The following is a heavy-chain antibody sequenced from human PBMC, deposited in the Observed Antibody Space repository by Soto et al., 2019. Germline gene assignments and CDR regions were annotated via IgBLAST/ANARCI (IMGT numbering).Heavy chain of an antibody. D-gene: IGHD5-18*01. CDR3: AKGHTAMVRSGTDY. CDR2: ISGSGGST. V-gene: IGHV3-23*01. J-gene: IGHJ4*02. Sequence: EVQLLESGGGLVQPGGSLRLSCAASGFTFSSYAMSWVRQAPGKGLEWVSAISGSGGSTYYADSVKGRFTISRDNSKNTLYLQMNRLGAEDTAVYYCAKGHTAMVRSGTDYWGQGTLVTVSS. CDR1: GFTFSSYA.